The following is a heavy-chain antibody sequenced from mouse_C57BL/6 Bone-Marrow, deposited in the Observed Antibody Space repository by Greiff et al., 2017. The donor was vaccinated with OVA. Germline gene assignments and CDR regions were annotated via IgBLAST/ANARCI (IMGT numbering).Heavy chain of an antibody. Sequence: QVQLVESGPGLVQPSQSLSITCTVSGFSLTSYGVHWVRQSPGKGLEWLGVIWSGGSTDYNAAFISRLSISKDTSKTQVFFIMNSLQADDTAIYYCARVYYGSSYAYFDVWGTGTTVTVSS. CDR3: ARVYYGSSYAYFDV. V-gene: IGHV2-2*01. J-gene: IGHJ1*03. D-gene: IGHD1-1*01. CDR2: IWSGGST. CDR1: GFSLTSYG.